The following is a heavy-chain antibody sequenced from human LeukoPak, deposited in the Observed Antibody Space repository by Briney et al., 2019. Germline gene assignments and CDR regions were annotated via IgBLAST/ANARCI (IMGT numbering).Heavy chain of an antibody. CDR3: ARVLITMIVVDYFDH. Sequence: ASVKVSCKASGYTFTGYYMHWVRQAPGQGLEWMGWINPNSGGTNYAQKFQGRVTMTRDTSISTAYMELSRLRSDDTAVYYCARVLITMIVVDYFDHWGQGTLVTVSS. V-gene: IGHV1-2*02. CDR1: GYTFTGYY. J-gene: IGHJ4*02. CDR2: INPNSGGT. D-gene: IGHD3-22*01.